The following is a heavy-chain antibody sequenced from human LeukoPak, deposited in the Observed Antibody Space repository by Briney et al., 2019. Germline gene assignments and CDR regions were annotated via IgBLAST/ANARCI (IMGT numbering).Heavy chain of an antibody. CDR3: ARDGGSFSYNMDV. Sequence: ASVTVSCKASGYTFSSYGFSWVRQARGQGLEWMGWISAKNGEIHYAPKFQGRLTMTSDTSTSTVYMELSSLRSEDTAVYFCARDGGSFSYNMDVWGQGTTVTVSS. J-gene: IGHJ6*02. CDR2: ISAKNGEI. CDR1: GYTFSSYG. D-gene: IGHD1-26*01. V-gene: IGHV1-18*01.